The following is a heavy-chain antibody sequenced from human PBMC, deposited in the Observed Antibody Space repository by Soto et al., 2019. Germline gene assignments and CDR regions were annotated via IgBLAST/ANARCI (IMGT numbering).Heavy chain of an antibody. CDR2: INHSGST. CDR1: GGSFSGYY. J-gene: IGHJ6*02. D-gene: IGHD3-10*01. Sequence: PSETLSLTCAVYGGSFSGYYWSWMRQPPGKGLEWIGEINHSGSTNYNPSLKSRVTISVDTSKNQFSLKLSSVTAADTAVYYCARPPITMVRGVTRLYGMDVWGQGTTVTVSS. CDR3: ARPPITMVRGVTRLYGMDV. V-gene: IGHV4-34*01.